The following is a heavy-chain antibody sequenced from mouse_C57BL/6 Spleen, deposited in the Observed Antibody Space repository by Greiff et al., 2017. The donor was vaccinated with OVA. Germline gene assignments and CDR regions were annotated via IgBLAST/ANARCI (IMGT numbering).Heavy chain of an antibody. CDR1: GYTFTSYW. J-gene: IGHJ4*01. Sequence: QVQLQQPGAELVKPGASVKLSCKASGYTFTSYWMHWVKQRPGQGLEWIGMIHPNSGSTNYNEKFNSKATLTVDKSSSTAYMQLSSLTSEDSAVYYCARNSNYGHYYAMDYWGQGTSVTVSS. V-gene: IGHV1-64*01. D-gene: IGHD2-5*01. CDR3: ARNSNYGHYYAMDY. CDR2: IHPNSGST.